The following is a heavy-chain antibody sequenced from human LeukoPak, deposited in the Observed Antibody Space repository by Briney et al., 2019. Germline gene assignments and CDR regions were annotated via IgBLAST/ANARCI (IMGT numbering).Heavy chain of an antibody. V-gene: IGHV3-23*01. J-gene: IGHJ4*02. CDR1: GITFSSYG. Sequence: GGSLRLSCAASGITFSSYGMSWVRQAPGKGLEWVPSISSTGGTTYYADSVKGRFTISRDNPKTTMNLQMNSLRAEDTAVYYCAKGGGSIGRSYYFDYWGQGTLVTVSS. D-gene: IGHD2-15*01. CDR3: AKGGGSIGRSYYFDY. CDR2: ISSTGGTT.